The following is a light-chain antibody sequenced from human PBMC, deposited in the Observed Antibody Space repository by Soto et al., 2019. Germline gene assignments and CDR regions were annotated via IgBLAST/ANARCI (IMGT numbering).Light chain of an antibody. CDR3: QRYDNLPQ. Sequence: DIQMTQSPSSLSASVGDRVTITCQASQDISNYLNWYQQKPGKAPKLLIYVASNLETGVPSRFSGSGSGTDFTFTISSLQPEDIATYYCQRYDNLPQFGPGTKVDIK. CDR2: VAS. V-gene: IGKV1-33*01. CDR1: QDISNY. J-gene: IGKJ3*01.